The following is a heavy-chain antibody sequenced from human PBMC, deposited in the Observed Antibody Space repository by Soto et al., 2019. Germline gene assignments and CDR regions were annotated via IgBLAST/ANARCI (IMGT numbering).Heavy chain of an antibody. J-gene: IGHJ4*02. Sequence: ETLSLTCTVSGGSISSYYWSWIRQPPGKGLEWVGRIKSKIDGGTTDYAAPVKGRFTISRDDSKNTLYLQVNSLKTDDTAVYYCTTNFYGSGPFDYWGQGTLVTVSS. CDR3: TTNFYGSGPFDY. CDR2: IKSKIDGGTT. V-gene: IGHV3-15*01. D-gene: IGHD3-10*01. CDR1: GGSISSYY.